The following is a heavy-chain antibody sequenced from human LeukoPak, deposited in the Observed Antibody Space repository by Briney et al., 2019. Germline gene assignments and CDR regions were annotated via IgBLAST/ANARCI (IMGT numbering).Heavy chain of an antibody. CDR2: IVVGSGNT. D-gene: IGHD3-3*01. Sequence: GASVKVSCKASGGTFSNHVMTWVRQARGQRLEWIGWIVVGSGNTNYAQKFQERVTITRDMSTSTAYMELSSLRSEDTAVYYCAADSGFLEWLSDYYGMDVWGQGTTVTVSS. CDR3: AADSGFLEWLSDYYGMDV. CDR1: GGTFSNHV. J-gene: IGHJ6*02. V-gene: IGHV1-58*02.